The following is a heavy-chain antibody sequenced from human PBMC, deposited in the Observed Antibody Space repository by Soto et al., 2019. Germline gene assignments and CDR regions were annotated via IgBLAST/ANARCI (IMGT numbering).Heavy chain of an antibody. CDR1: GFTFDDYA. Sequence: GGSLRLSCAASGFTFDDYAIHWVRQAPGKGLEWVSLISWDGGSTYYADSVKGRFTISRDNSKNSLYLQMNSLRAEDTALYYCAKGYMNYDSSGYDYWGQGTLVTVSS. D-gene: IGHD3-22*01. CDR3: AKGYMNYDSSGYDY. CDR2: ISWDGGST. V-gene: IGHV3-43D*03. J-gene: IGHJ4*02.